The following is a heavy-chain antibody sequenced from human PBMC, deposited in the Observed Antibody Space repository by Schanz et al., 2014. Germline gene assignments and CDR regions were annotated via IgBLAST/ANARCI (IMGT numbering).Heavy chain of an antibody. CDR2: IYYSGST. CDR3: ARDPGYSGQYGLDV. J-gene: IGHJ6*02. D-gene: IGHD6-13*01. V-gene: IGHV4-59*01. Sequence: QVQLQESGPGLVKPSETLSLTCTVSGGSISASYWGWIRQPPGKGLEWIAYIYYSGSTNYNPSLRGRVTISLDTSKNQFSLKLRSVTSADTAVYYCARDPGYSGQYGLDVWGQGTTV. CDR1: GGSISASY.